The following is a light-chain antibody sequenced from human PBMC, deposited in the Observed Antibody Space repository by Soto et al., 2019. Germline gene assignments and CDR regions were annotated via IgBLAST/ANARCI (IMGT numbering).Light chain of an antibody. CDR3: CSYAGSYTHYV. J-gene: IGLJ1*01. CDR1: SSDVGGYNY. CDR2: DVS. V-gene: IGLV2-11*01. Sequence: QSALTQPRSVSGSXXXXXTISCTGTSSDVGGYNYVSWYQQHPGKAPKLMIYDVSKRPSGVPDRFSGSKSGNTASLTISGLQAEDEADYYCCSYAGSYTHYVFGTGTKLTVL.